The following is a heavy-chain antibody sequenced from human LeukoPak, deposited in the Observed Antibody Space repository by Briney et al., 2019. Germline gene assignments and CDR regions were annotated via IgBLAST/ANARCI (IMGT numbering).Heavy chain of an antibody. J-gene: IGHJ4*02. CDR1: GFTFSSYA. CDR2: ISGSGGST. CDR3: VKGYYDYVWGSYYFDY. D-gene: IGHD3-16*01. V-gene: IGHV3-23*01. Sequence: PGGSLRLSCAASGFTFSSYAMSWVRQAPEKGLEWVSAISGSGGSTYYADSVKGRFTISRDNSRDTLYLQMNNLRAEDTAVYYCVKGYYDYVWGSYYFDYWGQGTLVTVSS.